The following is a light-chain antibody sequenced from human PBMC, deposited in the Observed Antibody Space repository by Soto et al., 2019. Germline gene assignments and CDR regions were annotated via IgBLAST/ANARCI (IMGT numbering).Light chain of an antibody. J-gene: IGLJ2*01. CDR2: DNN. CDR3: GTWDSSLSAGV. Sequence: QSVLTQPPSVSAAPGQKVTISCSGSSSNIGNNYISWYQQLPGTAPKLLIYDNNKRPSGIPDRFSGSKSGTSATLGITGLQTGDEAIYYCGTWDSSLSAGVFGGGTKVTVL. CDR1: SSNIGNNY. V-gene: IGLV1-51*01.